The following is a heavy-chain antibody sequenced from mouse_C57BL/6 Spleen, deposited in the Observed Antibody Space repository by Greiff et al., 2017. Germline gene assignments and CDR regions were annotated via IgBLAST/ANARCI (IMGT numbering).Heavy chain of an antibody. Sequence: VQLQQSGAELAKPGASVKLSCKASGYTFTSYWMHWVKQRPGQGLEWIGYINPSSGYTKYNQKFKDKATLTADKSSSTTYMQLSSLTYEDSAVYYCARDYGSSYDAMDYWGQGTSVTVSS. CDR1: GYTFTSYW. D-gene: IGHD1-1*01. J-gene: IGHJ4*01. V-gene: IGHV1-7*01. CDR2: INPSSGYT. CDR3: ARDYGSSYDAMDY.